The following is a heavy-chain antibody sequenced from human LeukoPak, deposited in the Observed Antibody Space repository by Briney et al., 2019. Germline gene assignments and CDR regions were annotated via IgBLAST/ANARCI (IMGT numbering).Heavy chain of an antibody. CDR3: ARRAAAHYYCYMDV. J-gene: IGHJ6*03. D-gene: IGHD6-25*01. CDR1: GGSISSYY. CDR2: IYYSGST. V-gene: IGHV4-59*08. Sequence: SESLSLTCTVSGGSISSYYWSWIRQPPGKGLEWIGYIYYSGSTNYNPSLKSRVTISVDTSKNQFSLKLSSVTAADTAVYYCARRAAAHYYCYMDVWGKGTTVTVAS.